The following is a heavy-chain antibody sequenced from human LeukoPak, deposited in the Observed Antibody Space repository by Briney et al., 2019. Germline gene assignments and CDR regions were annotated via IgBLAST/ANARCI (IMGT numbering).Heavy chain of an antibody. CDR3: ARSVYYYDSSGFLDY. CDR2: IIPIFGTA. D-gene: IGHD3-22*01. J-gene: IGHJ4*02. CDR1: GGTFSSYA. V-gene: IGHV1-69*06. Sequence: SVKVSCKSSGGTFSSYAISLVRHAPGQGLELMGRIIPIFGTANYAQKFQGRVTITADKSTSTAYMDLSSLRSEDTAVYYCARSVYYYDSSGFLDYWGQGTLVTVSS.